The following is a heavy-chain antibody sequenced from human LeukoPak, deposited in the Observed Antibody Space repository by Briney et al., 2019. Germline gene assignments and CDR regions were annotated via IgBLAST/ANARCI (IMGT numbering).Heavy chain of an antibody. CDR3: ARVGGTNYYYYGMDV. CDR2: IYYSGST. Sequence: SETLSLTCTVSGGSISNYYWSWIRQPPGKGLEWIGYIYYSGSTNYNPSLKSRVTISVDTSKNQFSLKLSSVTAADTAVYYCARVGGTNYYYYGMDVWGQGTTVTVSS. CDR1: GGSISNYY. J-gene: IGHJ6*02. V-gene: IGHV4-59*01.